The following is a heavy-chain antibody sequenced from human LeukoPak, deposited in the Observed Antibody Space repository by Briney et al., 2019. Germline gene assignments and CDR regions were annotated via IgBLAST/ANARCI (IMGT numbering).Heavy chain of an antibody. Sequence: SQTLSLTCAVSGGSISSGGYSWSWIRQPPGKGLEWIGYIYYSGSTNYNPSLKRRVTISVDTSKNQFSLKLSSVTAADTAVYYCARDSGYDSGLDYWGQGTLVTVSS. CDR3: ARDSGYDSGLDY. D-gene: IGHD5-12*01. J-gene: IGHJ4*02. CDR1: GGSISSGGYS. CDR2: IYYSGST. V-gene: IGHV4-61*08.